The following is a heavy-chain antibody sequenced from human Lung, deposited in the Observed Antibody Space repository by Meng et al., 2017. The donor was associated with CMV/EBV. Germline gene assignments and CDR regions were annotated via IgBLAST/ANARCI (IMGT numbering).Heavy chain of an antibody. D-gene: IGHD3-9*01. CDR3: AREGLRYPYNWFDP. CDR1: GDSVSSNSAA. J-gene: IGHJ5*02. CDR2: TYYTSKWYN. Sequence: LRLXCAISGDSVSSNSAAWNWIRQSPSRGLEWLGRTYYTSKWYNDYAVSVKSRITINPDTSKNQFSLQLNSVTPEDTAVYYCAREGLRYPYNWFDPWGQGTXVTVSS. V-gene: IGHV6-1*01.